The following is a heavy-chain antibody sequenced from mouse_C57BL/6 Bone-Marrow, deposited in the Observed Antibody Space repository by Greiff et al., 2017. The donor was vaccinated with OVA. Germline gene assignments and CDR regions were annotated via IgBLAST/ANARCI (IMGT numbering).Heavy chain of an antibody. V-gene: IGHV1-19*01. CDR3: ARQAYYGSSLYYAMDY. Sequence: EVQLQQSGPVLVKPGASVKMSCKASGYTFTDYYMNWVKQSHGKSLEWIGVINPYNGGTSYNQKFKGKATLTVDKSSSTAYMEINSLTSEDSAVYYCARQAYYGSSLYYAMDYWGQGTSVTVSS. CDR2: INPYNGGT. D-gene: IGHD1-1*01. CDR1: GYTFTDYY. J-gene: IGHJ4*01.